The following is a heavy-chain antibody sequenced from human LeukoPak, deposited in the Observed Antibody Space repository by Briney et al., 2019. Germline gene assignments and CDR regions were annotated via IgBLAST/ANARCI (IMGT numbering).Heavy chain of an antibody. D-gene: IGHD2-2*01. CDR3: AGGGGVYCSSTSCYANWFDP. Sequence: SETLSLTCTVSGGSISSYYWSWIRQPPGKGLEWIGYIYYSGSTNYNPSLKSRVTISVDTSKNQFSLKLSSVTAADTAVYYCAGGGGVYCSSTSCYANWFDPWGQGTLVTVSS. CDR1: GGSISSYY. V-gene: IGHV4-59*01. J-gene: IGHJ5*02. CDR2: IYYSGST.